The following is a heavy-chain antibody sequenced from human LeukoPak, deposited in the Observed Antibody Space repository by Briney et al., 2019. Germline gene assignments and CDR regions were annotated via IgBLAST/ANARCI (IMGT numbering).Heavy chain of an antibody. D-gene: IGHD6-25*01. J-gene: IGHJ4*02. CDR2: IYHSGST. V-gene: IGHV4-30-2*01. Sequence: PSETLSLTCTVSGGSISSGGYYWSWIRQPPGKGLEWIGYIYHSGSTYYNPSLKSRVAMSVDTSKNQFSLKLSSVTAADTAVYYCARDLQTLAAAYWGQGTLVTVSS. CDR3: ARDLQTLAAAY. CDR1: GGSISSGGYY.